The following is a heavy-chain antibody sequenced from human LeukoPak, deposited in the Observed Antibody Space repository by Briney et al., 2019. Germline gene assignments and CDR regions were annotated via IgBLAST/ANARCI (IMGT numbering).Heavy chain of an antibody. CDR3: ARHLSGTTMAHYFDF. D-gene: IGHD1-1*01. CDR1: GGSISSHY. J-gene: IGHJ4*02. CDR2: IYSSGST. V-gene: IGHV4-59*05. Sequence: SETLSHTCTVSGGSISSHYWSWIRQPPGKGLEWLASIYSSGSTHSNPSLKSRVSISIDTSKNQFSLKLYSVTASDAAIYYCARHLSGTTMAHYFDFWGQGTLVTVSS.